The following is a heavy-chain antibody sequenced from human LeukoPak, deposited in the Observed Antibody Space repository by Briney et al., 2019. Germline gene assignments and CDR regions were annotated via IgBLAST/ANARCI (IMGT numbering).Heavy chain of an antibody. CDR2: IWFDGSNK. CDR1: GFIFSNDA. J-gene: IGHJ4*02. V-gene: IGHV3-33*01. Sequence: GGSLRLSCAASGFIFSNDAMHWVREAPGKGLEWVAFIWFDGSNKHYADSVKGRFTISRDNSEDTLYLQMNSLRAEDTAVYYCVRDPSGSGFAFDSWGQGALVTVSS. D-gene: IGHD1-1*01. CDR3: VRDPSGSGFAFDS.